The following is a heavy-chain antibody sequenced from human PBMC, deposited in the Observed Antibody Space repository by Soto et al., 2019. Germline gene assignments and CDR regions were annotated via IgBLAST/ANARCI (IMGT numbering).Heavy chain of an antibody. CDR3: ARQPYYYDSSGYSPDYYYYGMDV. D-gene: IGHD3-22*01. Sequence: GESLKISCNGSGYSFTSYWIGWVRQMPGKGLEWMGIIYPGDSDTRYSPSFQGQVTISADKSISTAYLQWSSLKASDTAMYYCARQPYYYDSSGYSPDYYYYGMDVWGQGTKVTVSS. J-gene: IGHJ6*02. CDR2: IYPGDSDT. V-gene: IGHV5-51*01. CDR1: GYSFTSYW.